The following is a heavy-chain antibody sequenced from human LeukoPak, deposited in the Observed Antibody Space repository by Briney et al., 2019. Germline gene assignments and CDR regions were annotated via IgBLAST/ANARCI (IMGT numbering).Heavy chain of an antibody. Sequence: GGSLRLSCAASGFTFSSYAMSWVRQAPGKGLEWVSVISGSGGYTYYTDSVKGRFTISRGNSKDTLYLQMNSLRAEDTAVYYCAKGDCSSTSCQGFDPWGQGTLVTVSS. J-gene: IGHJ5*02. D-gene: IGHD2-2*01. V-gene: IGHV3-23*01. CDR1: GFTFSSYA. CDR2: ISGSGGYT. CDR3: AKGDCSSTSCQGFDP.